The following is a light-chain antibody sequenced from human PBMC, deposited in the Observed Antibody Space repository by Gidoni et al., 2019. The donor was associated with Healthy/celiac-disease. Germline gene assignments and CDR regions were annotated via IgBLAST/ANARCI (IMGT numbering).Light chain of an antibody. CDR2: DAS. CDR1: QSVSRN. Sequence: EIVMTQSPATLSVSPGERATLSCRASQSVSRNLAWYQQTPGQAPRLLIYDASTRATGIPARFSGSGSGTEFTLTISILQSEDFAGYYCQQYNDWPPRYTCGQGTKLEIK. V-gene: IGKV3-15*01. J-gene: IGKJ2*01. CDR3: QQYNDWPPRYT.